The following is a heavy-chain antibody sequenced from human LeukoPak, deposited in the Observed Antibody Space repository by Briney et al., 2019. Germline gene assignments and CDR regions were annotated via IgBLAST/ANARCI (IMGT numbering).Heavy chain of an antibody. CDR2: ISHDGNNK. CDR3: AKAGGVSGSLYHGDY. CDR1: GFTFSVYG. Sequence: PGGSLRLSCAASGFTFSVYGMRWVRQAPGKGLEWVAVISHDGNNKYYEDSVKGRFSISRDNSKNTLYLQMNSLRAEDTAIYYCAKAGGVSGSLYHGDYWGQGTLVTVSS. J-gene: IGHJ4*02. D-gene: IGHD3-10*01. V-gene: IGHV3-30*18.